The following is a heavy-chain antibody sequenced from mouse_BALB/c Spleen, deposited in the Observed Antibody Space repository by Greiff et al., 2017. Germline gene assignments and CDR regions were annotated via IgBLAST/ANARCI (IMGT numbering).Heavy chain of an antibody. CDR1: GYTFTDYN. J-gene: IGHJ3*01. D-gene: IGHD2-1*01. CDR2: IYPYNGGT. Sequence: EVKLMESGPELVTPGASVKISCKASGYTFTDYNMHWVKQSHGKSLEWIGYIYPYNGGTCYNQKFKSKATLTVDNSSSTAYMELRSLTSEDSAVYYCASYYGNSWFAYWGQGTLVTVSA. CDR3: ASYYGNSWFAY. V-gene: IGHV1S29*02.